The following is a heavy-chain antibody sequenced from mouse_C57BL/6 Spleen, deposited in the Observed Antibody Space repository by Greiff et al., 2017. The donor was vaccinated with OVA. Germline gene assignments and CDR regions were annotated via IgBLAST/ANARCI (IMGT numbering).Heavy chain of an antibody. CDR2: ISNGGGST. J-gene: IGHJ2*01. D-gene: IGHD3-3*01. Sequence: EVQLQESGGGLVQPGGSLKLSCAASGFTFSDYYMYWVRQTPEKRLEWVAYISNGGGSTYYPDTVKGRFTISRDNAKNTLYLQMSRLKSEDTAMYYRARHGLGNFDYWGQGTTLTVSS. CDR1: GFTFSDYY. V-gene: IGHV5-12*01. CDR3: ARHGLGNFDY.